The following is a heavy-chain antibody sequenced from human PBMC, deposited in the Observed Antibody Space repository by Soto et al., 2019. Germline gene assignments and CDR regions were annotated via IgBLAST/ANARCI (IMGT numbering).Heavy chain of an antibody. D-gene: IGHD4-17*01. Sequence: SATLSLTCTVSGGYISSGGYYWSWIRQHPGKGLEWIGYIYYSGSTYYNPSLKSRVTISVDTSKNQFSLKLSSVTAADTAVYYCARTTVTEYYFDYWGQGALVTVSS. CDR1: GGYISSGGYY. V-gene: IGHV4-31*03. CDR3: ARTTVTEYYFDY. CDR2: IYYSGST. J-gene: IGHJ4*02.